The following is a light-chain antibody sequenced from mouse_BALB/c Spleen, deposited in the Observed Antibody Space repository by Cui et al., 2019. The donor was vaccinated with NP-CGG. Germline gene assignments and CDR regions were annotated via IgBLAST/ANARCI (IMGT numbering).Light chain of an antibody. J-gene: IGLJ1*01. CDR1: TGAVTTSNY. CDR2: GTN. CDR3: ALWYSNHWV. Sequence: QAVVTQESALTTSPGETVTLTCRSTTGAVTTSNYANWVQEKPDHLFTGLIGGTNNRAPGVPARFSGSMIGDKPAHTITGAQTDDEAIYFCALWYSNHWVFGGGTKLTVL. V-gene: IGLV1*01.